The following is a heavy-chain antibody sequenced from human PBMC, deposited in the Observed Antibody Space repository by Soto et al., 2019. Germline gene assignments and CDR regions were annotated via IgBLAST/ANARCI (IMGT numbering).Heavy chain of an antibody. Sequence: SVKVACQASGGTFSSYAISWVRQAPGEGLEWMGGIIPIFGTANYAQKFQGRVTITADESTSTAYMELSSLRSEDTAVYYCARWIRGYSYGHFDYWGQGTLVTVSS. CDR3: ARWIRGYSYGHFDY. D-gene: IGHD5-18*01. CDR2: IIPIFGTA. J-gene: IGHJ4*02. V-gene: IGHV1-69*13. CDR1: GGTFSSYA.